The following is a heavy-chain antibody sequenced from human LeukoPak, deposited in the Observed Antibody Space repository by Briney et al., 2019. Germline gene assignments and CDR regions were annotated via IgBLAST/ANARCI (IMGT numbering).Heavy chain of an antibody. V-gene: IGHV3-11*01. CDR1: GFTFSDYY. CDR3: ARDLGSRPQQLVLYYYGMDV. D-gene: IGHD6-6*01. Sequence: PGGSLRLSCAASGFTFSDYYMSWIRQAPGKGLEWVSYISSSGSTIYYADSVKGRFTISRDNAKNSLYLQMNSLRAEDTAGYYCARDLGSRPQQLVLYYYGMDVWGQGTTVTVSS. CDR2: ISSSGSTI. J-gene: IGHJ6*01.